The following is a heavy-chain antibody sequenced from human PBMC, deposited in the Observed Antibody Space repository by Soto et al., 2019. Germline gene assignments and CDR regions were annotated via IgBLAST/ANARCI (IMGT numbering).Heavy chain of an antibody. J-gene: IGHJ3*02. CDR1: GGTFSSYA. CDR2: IIPIFGTA. V-gene: IGHV1-69*01. D-gene: IGHD3-22*01. Sequence: QVQLVQSGAEVKKPGSSVKVSCKASGGTFSSYAISWVRQAPGQGLEWMGGIIPIFGTANYAQKFQGRVTITADESTSTAYMELISLRSEDTAVYYCARLILYYYDSSGYFPPGAFDIWGQGTMVTVSS. CDR3: ARLILYYYDSSGYFPPGAFDI.